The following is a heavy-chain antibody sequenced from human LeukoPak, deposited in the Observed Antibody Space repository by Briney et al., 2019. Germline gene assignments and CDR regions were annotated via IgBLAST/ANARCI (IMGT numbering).Heavy chain of an antibody. V-gene: IGHV1-2*02. Sequence: GASVKVSCKASGYSSTDYYIHWVRQAPGQGFEWMGWITHKSGTTKFAPKFQGRVTLTRDTSITTAYMELSNLTSDDTAVYYCVSWAGGNXDVASFDYWGQGTLVTVSS. J-gene: IGHJ4*02. D-gene: IGHD2-21*01. CDR1: GYSSTDYY. CDR3: VSWAGGNXDVASFDY. CDR2: ITHKSGTT.